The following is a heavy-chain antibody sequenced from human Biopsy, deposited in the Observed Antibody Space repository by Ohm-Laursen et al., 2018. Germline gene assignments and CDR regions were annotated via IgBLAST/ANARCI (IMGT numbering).Heavy chain of an antibody. CDR2: ISHSSGPT. CDR1: GFTFSTYE. J-gene: IGHJ4*02. V-gene: IGHV3-48*03. Sequence: SLRLSCAASGFTFSTYEMNWVRQAPGKGLEWISFISHSSGPTNYADSVRGRFTISRDNAKNALYLQMNSLRVEDTAFYYCARGPSGVAKIGRGQGTLVTVSS. D-gene: IGHD5-24*01. CDR3: ARGPSGVAKIG.